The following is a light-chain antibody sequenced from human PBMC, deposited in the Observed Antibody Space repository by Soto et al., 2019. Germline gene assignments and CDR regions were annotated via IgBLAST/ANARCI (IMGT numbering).Light chain of an antibody. CDR2: GAS. CDR1: QSVSSN. Sequence: EIVMTQSPATLSVSPGERATLSCRASQSVSSNLAWYQQKPGQAPRLLIYGASTRATGLPARFSGSGSGTEFTLTISSLPSEDFAVYYCQQYNNWPSMYTFGQGTKLEIK. J-gene: IGKJ2*01. CDR3: QQYNNWPSMYT. V-gene: IGKV3-15*01.